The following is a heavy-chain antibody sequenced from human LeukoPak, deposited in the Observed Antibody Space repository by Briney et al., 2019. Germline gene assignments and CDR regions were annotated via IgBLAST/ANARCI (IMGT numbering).Heavy chain of an antibody. J-gene: IGHJ6*02. CDR2: ISSSSSYI. D-gene: IGHD6-13*01. Sequence: GSLRLSCAASGFTFSSYSLNWVRPAPGKGLEWVSSISSSSSYIYYADSVKGRFTISRDNAKNSLYLQMNSLRAEDTAVYYCARDLIAAAGYYYYGMDVWGQGTTVTVSS. CDR1: GFTFSSYS. V-gene: IGHV3-21*01. CDR3: ARDLIAAAGYYYYGMDV.